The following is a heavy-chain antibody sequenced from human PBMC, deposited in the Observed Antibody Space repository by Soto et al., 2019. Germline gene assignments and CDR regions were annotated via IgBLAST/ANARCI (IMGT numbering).Heavy chain of an antibody. D-gene: IGHD4-17*01. CDR1: GFTFNIYA. CDR2: ISFDGTKK. V-gene: IGHV3-30-3*01. Sequence: LRLSCAASGFTFNIYALHWVRQSPGKCLEWVAVISFDGTKKYYSDSVKGRFTISRDNLKNTLYLQMNNLRVEDAALYFCAREDDYGYRYINYGLDVWGQGTTVTVSS. J-gene: IGHJ6*02. CDR3: AREDDYGYRYINYGLDV.